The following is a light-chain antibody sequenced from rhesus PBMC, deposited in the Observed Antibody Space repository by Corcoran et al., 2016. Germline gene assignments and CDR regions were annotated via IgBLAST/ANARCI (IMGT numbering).Light chain of an antibody. CDR3: QQYNDLLPT. CDR2: SAY. CDR1: QSVGSY. V-gene: IGKV3-40*03. J-gene: IGKJ1*01. Sequence: EIVMTQSPVTLSLSPGETATLSCRASQSVGSYLAWYQQKPGQAPKLLVQSAYFRATGLPDRFSGRGSRTVFTLTISSLAPGDVRVYLCQQYNDLLPTFGQGTKVEIK.